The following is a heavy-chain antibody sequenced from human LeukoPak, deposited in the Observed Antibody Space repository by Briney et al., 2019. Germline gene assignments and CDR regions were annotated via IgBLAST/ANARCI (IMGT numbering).Heavy chain of an antibody. Sequence: GASVKVSCKASGYTFTSYYMHWVRQAPGQGLEWMGIINPSGGSTSYAQKFQGRVTMTRDMSTSTVYMELSSLRPEDTAVYYCARVPDCSGASCRHAFDIWGQGTMVTVSS. V-gene: IGHV1-46*01. D-gene: IGHD2-15*01. CDR3: ARVPDCSGASCRHAFDI. CDR1: GYTFTSYY. J-gene: IGHJ3*02. CDR2: INPSGGST.